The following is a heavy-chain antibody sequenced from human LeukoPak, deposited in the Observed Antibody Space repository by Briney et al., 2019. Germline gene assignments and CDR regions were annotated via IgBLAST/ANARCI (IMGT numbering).Heavy chain of an antibody. J-gene: IGHJ3*02. CDR2: ISSSSSYI. D-gene: IGHD2-2*03. CDR3: ARHGSAQDAFDI. V-gene: IGHV3-21*01. CDR1: GFTFRSYS. Sequence: KPGGSLRLSCAASGFTFRSYSMNWVRQAPGKGLEWVSSISSSSSYIYYADSVKGRFTISRDNAKNSLYLQMNSLRAEDTAVYYCARHGSAQDAFDIWGQGTMVTVSS.